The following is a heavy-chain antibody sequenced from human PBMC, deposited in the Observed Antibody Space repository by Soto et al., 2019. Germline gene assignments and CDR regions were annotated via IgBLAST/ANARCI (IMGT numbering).Heavy chain of an antibody. J-gene: IGHJ3*02. V-gene: IGHV3-23*01. Sequence: EVQVLESGGGLVQPGGSLRLSCEGSGFTVSSHAMTWIRQAPGKGPEWVSTVTADGGTYYADSVKGRFAMSRDTSENTVYLQMNSLGAEDTAAYYCAPHVSCSGGSCKYDAFAIRGQGTMVTVSS. CDR1: GFTVSSHA. CDR3: APHVSCSGGSCKYDAFAI. CDR2: VTADGGT. D-gene: IGHD2-15*01.